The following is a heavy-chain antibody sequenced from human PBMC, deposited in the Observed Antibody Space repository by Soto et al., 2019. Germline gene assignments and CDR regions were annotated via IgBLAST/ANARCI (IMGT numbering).Heavy chain of an antibody. CDR2: ISGSGGST. CDR1: GFTFSSYA. D-gene: IGHD6-19*01. CDR3: AKDESGWSYYFDY. V-gene: IGHV3-23*01. J-gene: IGHJ4*02. Sequence: TGGSLRLSCAASGFTFSSYAMSWVRQAPGKGLEWVSAISGSGGSTYYADSVKGRFTISRDNSKNTLYLQMNSLRAEDTAVYYCAKDESGWSYYFDYWGQGTLVTVSS.